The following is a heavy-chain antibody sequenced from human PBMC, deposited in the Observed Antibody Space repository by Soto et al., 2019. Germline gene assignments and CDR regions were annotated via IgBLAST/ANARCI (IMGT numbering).Heavy chain of an antibody. V-gene: IGHV6-1*01. Sequence: PWETLSLTCAISGDSVSSNSAAWTWIRQSPSRGLEWLGRTYYRSEWYNDYAVSVKSRIRINPDTSKNQFSLQLDSVTPDDTALYYCARFIPGGRGVDYWGQGTLVTVSS. CDR3: ARFIPGGRGVDY. CDR1: GDSVSSNSAA. D-gene: IGHD3-10*01. CDR2: TYYRSEWYN. J-gene: IGHJ4*02.